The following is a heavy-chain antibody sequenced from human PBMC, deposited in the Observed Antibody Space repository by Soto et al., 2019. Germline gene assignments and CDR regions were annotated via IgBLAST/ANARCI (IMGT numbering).Heavy chain of an antibody. CDR3: AREGGLDSGSYFDY. J-gene: IGHJ4*02. Sequence: QVQLVESGGGVVQPGRSLRLSCAASGFTFSSYAMHWVRQAPGKGLEWVAVISYDGSNKYYADSVKGRFTISRDNSKNTLYLQMNSLRAEDTAVYYCAREGGLDSGSYFDYWGQGTLVTVSS. CDR1: GFTFSSYA. D-gene: IGHD1-26*01. V-gene: IGHV3-30-3*01. CDR2: ISYDGSNK.